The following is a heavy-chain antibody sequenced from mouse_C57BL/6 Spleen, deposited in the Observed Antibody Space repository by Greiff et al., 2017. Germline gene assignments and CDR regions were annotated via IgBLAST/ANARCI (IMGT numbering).Heavy chain of an antibody. V-gene: IGHV6-6*01. CDR1: GFTFSDAW. D-gene: IGHD1-1*01. CDR2: IRNKANNHAT. CDR3: TTGTTVVDWYFDV. J-gene: IGHJ1*03. Sequence: EVMLVESGGGLVQPGGSMKLSCAASGFTFSDAWMDWVRQSPEKGLEWVAEIRNKANNHATYYAESVKGRFTISRDDSKISVYLQMNSLRAEDTGIYYCTTGTTVVDWYFDVWGTGTTVTVSS.